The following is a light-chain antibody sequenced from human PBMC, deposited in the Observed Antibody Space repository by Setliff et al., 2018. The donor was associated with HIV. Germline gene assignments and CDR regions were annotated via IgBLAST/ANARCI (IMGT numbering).Light chain of an antibody. V-gene: IGLV2-11*01. Sequence: QSALAQPRSVSGSPGQPVTISCTGTSSDVGGYNHVSWYQQYPGKAPKLMIFDVSIRPSGVPDRFSGSKSGNTASLTISGLQADDEADYYCSSYTSSSTYVFGTGTKVTVL. J-gene: IGLJ1*01. CDR1: SSDVGGYNH. CDR3: SSYTSSSTYV. CDR2: DVS.